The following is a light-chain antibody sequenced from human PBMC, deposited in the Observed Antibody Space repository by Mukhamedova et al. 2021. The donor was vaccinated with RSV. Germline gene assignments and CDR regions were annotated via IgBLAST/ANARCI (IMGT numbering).Light chain of an antibody. V-gene: IGKV1-6*01. CDR1: QEIRDN. CDR3: LQDYTYPLA. Sequence: RASQEIRDNLVWYQQKSGKAPKLLIYAASSLQSGVPSRFIGHGSGTDFTLTINSLQPSDFAPSYCLQDYTYPLAFGGGTPVQIK. CDR2: AAS. J-gene: IGKJ4*01.